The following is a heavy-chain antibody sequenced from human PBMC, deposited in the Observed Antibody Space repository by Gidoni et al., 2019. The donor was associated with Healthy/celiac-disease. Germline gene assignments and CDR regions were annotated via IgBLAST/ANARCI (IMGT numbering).Heavy chain of an antibody. V-gene: IGHV4-39*01. Sequence: QLQLQQSGPGLVKPSETLSLTCTVYGGSISSSSYYWGWIRQPPGKGLEWIGSIYYSGSTYYNPSIKSRVTISVDTSKNQFSLKLSSVTAADTAVYYCGYAQAGAFDIWGQGTMVTVSS. CDR3: GYAQAGAFDI. J-gene: IGHJ3*02. CDR1: GGSISSSSYY. CDR2: IYYSGST. D-gene: IGHD2-2*01.